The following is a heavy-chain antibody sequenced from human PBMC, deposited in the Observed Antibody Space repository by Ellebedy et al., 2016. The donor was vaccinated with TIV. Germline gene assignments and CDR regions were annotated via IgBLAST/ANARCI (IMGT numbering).Heavy chain of an antibody. CDR3: TKSLHHSSSSFFDF. D-gene: IGHD6-6*01. J-gene: IGHJ4*02. V-gene: IGHV4-39*07. Sequence: SETLSLTXTVSGGSISSSSYYWGWIRQPPGKGLEWIGSIYYSGSTYYNSSLKSRVTISVDTSKNQFSLKVRSVTAADTSVYYCTKSLHHSSSSFFDFWGQGSLVTVSS. CDR2: IYYSGST. CDR1: GGSISSSSYY.